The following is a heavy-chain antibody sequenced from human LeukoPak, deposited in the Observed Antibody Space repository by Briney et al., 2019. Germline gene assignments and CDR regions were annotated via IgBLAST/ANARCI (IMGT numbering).Heavy chain of an antibody. V-gene: IGHV4-38-2*02. J-gene: IGHJ4*02. CDR1: GYSISSGYY. D-gene: IGHD1-26*01. CDR3: ARDVDGSYYFDY. CDR2: IYHSGST. Sequence: SETLSLTCTVSGYSISSGYYWGWIRQPPGKGLEWIGSIYHSGSTYYNPSLKSRVTISVDTSKNQFSLKLSSVTAADTAVYYCARDVDGSYYFDYWGQGTLVTVSS.